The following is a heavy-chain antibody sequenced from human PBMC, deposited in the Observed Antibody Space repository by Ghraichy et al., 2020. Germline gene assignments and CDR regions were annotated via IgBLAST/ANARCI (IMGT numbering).Heavy chain of an antibody. D-gene: IGHD2-8*02. J-gene: IGHJ6*02. CDR1: GGSVSSGSYY. V-gene: IGHV4-61*01. CDR3: ARAVWSSPYYYYGMDV. CDR2: IYYSGST. Sequence: SETLSLTCTVSGGSVSSGSYYWSWIRQPPGKGLEWIGYIYYSGSTNYNPSLKSRVTISVDTSKNQFSLKLSSVTAADTAVYYCARAVWSSPYYYYGMDVWGQGTTVTVSS.